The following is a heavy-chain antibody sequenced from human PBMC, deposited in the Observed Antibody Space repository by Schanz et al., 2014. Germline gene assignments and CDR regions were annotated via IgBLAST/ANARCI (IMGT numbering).Heavy chain of an antibody. D-gene: IGHD6-13*01. CDR1: GFGFDDYA. J-gene: IGHJ4*02. Sequence: EVQLVESGGGVVRPGGSLRLSCAASGFGFDDYAMSWVRQAPGKGLEWVSGINWNGGSTDYADSVKGRFTISRDNAKNTLYLQMNSLRAEDTAIYYCARDSGTSSWYPGDYWGQGTLVTVSS. CDR2: INWNGGST. CDR3: ARDSGTSSWYPGDY. V-gene: IGHV3-20*04.